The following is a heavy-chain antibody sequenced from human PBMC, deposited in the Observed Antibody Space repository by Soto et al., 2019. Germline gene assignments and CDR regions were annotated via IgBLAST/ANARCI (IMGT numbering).Heavy chain of an antibody. J-gene: IGHJ6*03. CDR1: GYTFTSYA. V-gene: IGHV1-3*01. CDR2: INAGNGNT. Sequence: ASVKVSCKASGYTFTSYAMHWVRQAPGRRLEWMGWINAGNGNTKYSQKFQGRVTITRDTSASTAYMELSSLRSEDTAVYYCARDYSGYDYYYYYMDVWGKGTTVTVSS. CDR3: ARDYSGYDYYYYYMDV. D-gene: IGHD5-12*01.